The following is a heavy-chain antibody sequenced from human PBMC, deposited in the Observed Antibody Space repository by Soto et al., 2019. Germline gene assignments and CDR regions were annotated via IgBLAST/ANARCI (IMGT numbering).Heavy chain of an antibody. Sequence: QVQLVQSGAEVKKPGSSVKVSCQTSGGTFSSSYAITWVRQAPGQGLEWLGGIIPMFSTASYSQPFQDRVTITVDKSTTTVVMEVGGLKSDDTAVYYCARGHSPSIEYGYYNYYFYYGMDVWAQGPTVTVSS. D-gene: IGHD3-9*01. J-gene: IGHJ6*02. V-gene: IGHV1-69*06. CDR2: IIPMFSTA. CDR1: GGTFSSSYA. CDR3: ARGHSPSIEYGYYNYYFYYGMDV.